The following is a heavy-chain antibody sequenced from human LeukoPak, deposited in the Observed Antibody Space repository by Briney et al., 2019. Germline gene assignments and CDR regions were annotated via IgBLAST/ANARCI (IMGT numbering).Heavy chain of an antibody. V-gene: IGHV4-34*01. CDR3: ARLLHGGDPFDY. CDR2: INHSGST. D-gene: IGHD4-17*01. CDR1: GGSFSGYY. J-gene: IGHJ4*02. Sequence: SEILSLTCAVYGGSFSGYYWSWIRQPPGKGLEWIGEINHSGSTNYNPSLKSRVTISVDTSKNQFSLKLSSVTAADTAVYYCARLLHGGDPFDYWGQGTLVTVSS.